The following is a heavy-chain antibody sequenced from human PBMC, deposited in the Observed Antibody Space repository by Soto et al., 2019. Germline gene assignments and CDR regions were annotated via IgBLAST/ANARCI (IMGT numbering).Heavy chain of an antibody. J-gene: IGHJ4*02. CDR3: AGRLGSPYYFDY. CDR2: IYYSGST. CDR1: GGSISSSSYY. D-gene: IGHD3-16*01. V-gene: IGHV4-39*01. Sequence: QLQLQESGPGLVKPSETLSLTCTVSGGSISSSSYYWGWIRQPPGKGLEWIGSIYYSGSTYYNPSLKSRVPTSVDTSPDQFSLQLRSVPAAATAVYYCAGRLGSPYYFDYWGQGTLVTVSS.